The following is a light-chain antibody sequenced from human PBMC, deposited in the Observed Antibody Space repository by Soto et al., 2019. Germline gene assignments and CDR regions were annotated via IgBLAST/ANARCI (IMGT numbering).Light chain of an antibody. V-gene: IGKV1-39*01. CDR1: QNINTF. J-gene: IGKJ5*01. CDR2: SAS. Sequence: DIQMTQSPSSLSASVGDKITINCRASQNINTFLNWYQQKPGKAPKLLIYSASSLQGGVPSRFSGSGAGTDFTLTISSLQPEDSATYYCQQSHSLPITFGQGTRLEIK. CDR3: QQSHSLPIT.